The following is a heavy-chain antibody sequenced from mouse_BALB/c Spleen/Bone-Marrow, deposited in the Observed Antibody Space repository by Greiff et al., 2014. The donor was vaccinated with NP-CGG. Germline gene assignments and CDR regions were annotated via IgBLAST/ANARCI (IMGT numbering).Heavy chain of an antibody. Sequence: VQLQQSGAELAKPGASVKMSCKASGYTFTTYWMHWVKQRPGQGLEWIGYINPSTGYTEYIQRFKDKATLTADKSSSTAYMQLNSLTSEDPSVYYCVLITPVVSDYWGQGTTLTVSS. CDR1: GYTFTTYW. CDR3: VLITPVVSDY. CDR2: INPSTGYT. D-gene: IGHD1-1*01. J-gene: IGHJ2*01. V-gene: IGHV1-7*01.